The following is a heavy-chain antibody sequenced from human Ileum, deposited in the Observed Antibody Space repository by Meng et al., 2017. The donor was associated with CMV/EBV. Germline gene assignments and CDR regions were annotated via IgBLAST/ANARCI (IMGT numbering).Heavy chain of an antibody. Sequence: LTSTVCGASMSSYYWSWNRQPPGKGLEWIGYMYYDGKSNYNPSLRSRVTISLDTSKNQFSLKLNSVTVADTAVYYCAGVGAYWREDFWGQGTLVTVSS. J-gene: IGHJ4*02. CDR2: MYYDGKS. D-gene: IGHD1-1*01. V-gene: IGHV4-59*01. CDR3: AGVGAYWREDF. CDR1: GASMSSYY.